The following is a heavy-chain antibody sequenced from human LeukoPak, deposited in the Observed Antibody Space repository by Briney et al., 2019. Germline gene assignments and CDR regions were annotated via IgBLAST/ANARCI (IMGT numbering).Heavy chain of an antibody. J-gene: IGHJ4*02. Sequence: GGSLRLSCAASGFIFSTYAMNWVRQAPGKGLEWISGVSNSGVSTNYAASVKGRFTISRDNSKNMLYLQMNGLRAEDTAVYYCAKDLYRSSPYYFDYWGQGTLVTVSS. V-gene: IGHV3-23*01. CDR2: VSNSGVST. CDR1: GFIFSTYA. D-gene: IGHD2-15*01. CDR3: AKDLYRSSPYYFDY.